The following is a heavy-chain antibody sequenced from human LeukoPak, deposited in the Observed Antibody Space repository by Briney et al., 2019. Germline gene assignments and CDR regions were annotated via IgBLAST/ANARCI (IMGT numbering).Heavy chain of an antibody. CDR3: MRDELRTTYRFSWDP. J-gene: IGHJ5*02. CDR1: GGSIGIYF. D-gene: IGHD3-16*02. Sequence: SETLSLTCTVSGGSIGIYFWSWIRQSAGKGLEWIGRINGNGVTIYNPSLKSRVTMSVDTSKSQFSLNLRSVTAADTSVYHCMRDELRTTYRFSWDPWGQGILVTV. V-gene: IGHV4-4*07. CDR2: INGNGVT.